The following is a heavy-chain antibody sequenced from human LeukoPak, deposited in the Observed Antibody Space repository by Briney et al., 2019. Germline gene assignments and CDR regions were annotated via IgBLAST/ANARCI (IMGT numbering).Heavy chain of an antibody. CDR3: ARVVVPAAMLDY. CDR1: GGSISSYY. D-gene: IGHD2-2*01. J-gene: IGHJ4*02. V-gene: IGHV4-59*01. CDR2: IYYSGST. Sequence: PSETLSLTCTVSGGSISSYYWIWIRQPPGKGLEWIGYIYYSGSTNYNPSLKSRVTISVDTSKNQFSLKLSSVTAADTAVYYCARVVVPAAMLDYWGQGTLVTVSS.